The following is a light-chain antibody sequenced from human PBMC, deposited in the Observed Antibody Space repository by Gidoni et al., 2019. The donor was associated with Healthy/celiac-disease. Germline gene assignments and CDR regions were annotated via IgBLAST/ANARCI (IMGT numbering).Light chain of an antibody. CDR1: QSISSS. CDR3: QQSYSTLFT. J-gene: IGKJ4*01. CDR2: AAT. Sequence: DIKMSQSPSSLSASVGDRVTITCRASQSISSSLNWYQQKPGEAPKLLIDAATSLHSGVPSRISSSGSGTDFTLTISSQQPEDVATYYCQQSYSTLFTFGGGTKVEIK. V-gene: IGKV1-39*01.